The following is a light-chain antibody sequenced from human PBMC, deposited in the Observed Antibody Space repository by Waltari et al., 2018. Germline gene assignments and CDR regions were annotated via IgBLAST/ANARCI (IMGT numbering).Light chain of an antibody. CDR1: SSDVGSYNL. Sequence: QSALTQPASVSGSPGQSITIPCTGTSSDVGSYNLLSWYQQHPGKAPQLMVYEVSKRPSGVSNRFSGSKSGNTASPTISGLQAEDEADYYCCSYASSITYVFGTGTKVTVL. CDR3: CSYASSITYV. V-gene: IGLV2-23*02. CDR2: EVS. J-gene: IGLJ1*01.